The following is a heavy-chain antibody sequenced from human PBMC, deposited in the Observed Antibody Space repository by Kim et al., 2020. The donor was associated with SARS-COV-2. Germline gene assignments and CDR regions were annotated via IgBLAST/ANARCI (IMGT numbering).Heavy chain of an antibody. CDR3: ARSAGPYDYYFDY. Sequence: RYSPSFQGQDTISADKSTTTAYLQWSRLKASDTAMYYCARSAGPYDYYFDYWGQGTLVTVSS. J-gene: IGHJ4*02. D-gene: IGHD3-16*01. V-gene: IGHV5-51*01.